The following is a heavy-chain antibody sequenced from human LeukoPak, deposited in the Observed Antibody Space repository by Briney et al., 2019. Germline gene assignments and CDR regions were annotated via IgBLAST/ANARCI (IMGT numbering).Heavy chain of an antibody. CDR2: LYYGGNT. Sequence: PSETLSLTCTVSGGSISSYYWSWIRQSPGKGLEWIGHLYYGGNTKYNPSLKSRVTISVDTSKNQFSLRLGSVTAADTAVYFCARIAVSGYSSSWYDYWGQGTPVTVSS. CDR1: GGSISSYY. V-gene: IGHV4-59*01. D-gene: IGHD6-13*01. J-gene: IGHJ4*02. CDR3: ARIAVSGYSSSWYDY.